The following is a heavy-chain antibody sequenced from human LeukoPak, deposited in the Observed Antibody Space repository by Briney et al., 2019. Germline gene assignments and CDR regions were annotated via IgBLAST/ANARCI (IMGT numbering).Heavy chain of an antibody. CDR1: GFTFSSYV. D-gene: IGHD3-10*01. J-gene: IGHJ5*02. Sequence: GGSLRLSCAASGFTFSSYVMSWVRQAPGKGLEWVSSISNSGGSTYYADSVKGRFTISRDNSKNTLYLQMNSLRAEDTAVYYCARDGEITMEGNWFDPWGQGTLVTVSS. V-gene: IGHV3-23*01. CDR3: ARDGEITMEGNWFDP. CDR2: ISNSGGST.